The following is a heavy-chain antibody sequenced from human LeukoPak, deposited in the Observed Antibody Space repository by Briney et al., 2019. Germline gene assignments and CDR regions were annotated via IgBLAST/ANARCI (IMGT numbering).Heavy chain of an antibody. Sequence: PGGSLRLSCAASGFSFSSYWMIWVRQAPGKGLEWVANINQDGSEKYYVDSVKGRFTISRDNTKNSLYLQMNSLRTDDTALYYCASVALYGDFDYWGQGTLVTVSS. J-gene: IGHJ4*02. CDR3: ASVALYGDFDY. CDR2: INQDGSEK. D-gene: IGHD4-17*01. V-gene: IGHV3-7*01. CDR1: GFSFSSYW.